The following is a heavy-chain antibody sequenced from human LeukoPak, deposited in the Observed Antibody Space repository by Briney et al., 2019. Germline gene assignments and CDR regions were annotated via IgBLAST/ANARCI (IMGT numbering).Heavy chain of an antibody. D-gene: IGHD2-21*02. CDR1: GFTFSSYS. CDR3: ARQDCGGDCYGAFDI. V-gene: IGHV3-21*01. CDR2: ISSSSSYI. Sequence: GGSLRLSCAASGFTFSSYSMNWVRQAPGKGLEWVSSISSSSSYIYYADSVKGRFTISRDNAKNSLYLQMNSLRAEDTAVYYCARQDCGGDCYGAFDIWGQGTMVTVSS. J-gene: IGHJ3*02.